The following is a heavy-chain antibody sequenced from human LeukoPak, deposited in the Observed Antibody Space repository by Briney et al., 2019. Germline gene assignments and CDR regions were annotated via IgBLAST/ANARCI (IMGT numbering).Heavy chain of an antibody. CDR3: ARIVVVAVQYYYGMDV. D-gene: IGHD2-15*01. CDR1: GGTFSSYA. CDR2: IIPIFGTA. V-gene: IGHV1-69*13. J-gene: IGHJ6*02. Sequence: SVKVSCKASGGTFSSYAISWVRQAPGQGLEWMGGIIPIFGTANYAQKFQGRVTITADESTSTAYMELSSLRSEDTAVYYCARIVVVAVQYYYGMDVWSQGTTVTVSS.